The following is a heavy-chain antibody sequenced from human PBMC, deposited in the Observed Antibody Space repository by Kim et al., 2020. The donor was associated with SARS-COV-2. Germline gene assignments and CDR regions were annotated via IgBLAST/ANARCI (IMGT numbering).Heavy chain of an antibody. CDR1: GFTFSSYA. V-gene: IGHV3-23*01. CDR2: ISGGATSS. D-gene: IGHD3-10*01. CDR3: AKYDMLRGAFDI. J-gene: IGHJ3*02. Sequence: GGSLRLSCPASGFTFSSYAMTWLRQAPGKGLEWVSTISGGATSSYFADSVKGRFTISRDNSKNTLFLHLNSLRVEDTAVYYCAKYDMLRGAFDIWGQGTRVTVSS.